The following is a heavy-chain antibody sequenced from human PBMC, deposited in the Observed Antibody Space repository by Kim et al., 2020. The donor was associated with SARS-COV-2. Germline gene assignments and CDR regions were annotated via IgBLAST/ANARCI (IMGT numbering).Heavy chain of an antibody. Sequence: SETLSLTCAVYGGSFSGYYWSWIRQPPGKGLEWIGEINHSGSTNYNPSLKSRVTISVDTSKNQFSLKLSSVTAADTAVYYCARGRGIAAAGTYFSYYGMDVWGQGTTVTVSS. CDR3: ARGRGIAAAGTYFSYYGMDV. V-gene: IGHV4-34*01. D-gene: IGHD6-13*01. CDR1: GGSFSGYY. J-gene: IGHJ6*02. CDR2: INHSGST.